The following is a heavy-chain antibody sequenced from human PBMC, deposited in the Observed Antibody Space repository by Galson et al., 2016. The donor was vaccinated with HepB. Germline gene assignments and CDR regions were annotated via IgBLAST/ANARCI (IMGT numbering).Heavy chain of an antibody. CDR2: IHWDDDE. CDR3: VHRSRITGTIFGFHT. V-gene: IGHV2-5*02. J-gene: IGHJ3*02. Sequence: PALVKPTQTLTLTCNFSGFSLSSSGEVVGWIRQPPGKALEWLAVIHWDDDERYSPSLKSRHTITKDTSKDQVVLTVTNMDPVDTATYYCVHRSRITGTIFGFHTWGQGILVTVSS. CDR1: GFSLSSSGEV. D-gene: IGHD1-20*01.